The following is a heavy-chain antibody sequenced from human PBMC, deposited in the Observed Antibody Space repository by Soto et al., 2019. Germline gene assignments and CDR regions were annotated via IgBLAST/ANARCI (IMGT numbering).Heavy chain of an antibody. CDR3: ARHPSACWEGSYCYGMGV. V-gene: IGHV5-10-1*01. D-gene: IGHD1-26*01. CDR2: IDPSDTYT. J-gene: IGHJ6*01. CDR1: GYSFTSYW. Sequence: PGESLKISCKGSGYSFTSYWISWVRQMPGKGLEWMGRIDPSDTYTNYSPSFQVHVTISADKSISTAHLQWSSLKASDTAMYYSARHPSACWEGSYCYGMGVWGELTTVTVAA.